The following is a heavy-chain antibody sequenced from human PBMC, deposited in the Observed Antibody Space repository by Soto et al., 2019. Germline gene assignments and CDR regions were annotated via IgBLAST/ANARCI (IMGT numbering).Heavy chain of an antibody. Sequence: QVQLVESGGGVVQPGRSLRLSCAASGFTFSSYAMHWVRQVPGKGLEWVAVISYAGSNKYYADSVKGRFTISRDNSKNTLYLQMNSLRAEDTAVYYCARPLWRDDYNWGYFDLWGCGTLVTVSS. D-gene: IGHD4-4*01. J-gene: IGHJ2*01. V-gene: IGHV3-30-3*01. CDR1: GFTFSSYA. CDR3: ARPLWRDDYNWGYFDL. CDR2: ISYAGSNK.